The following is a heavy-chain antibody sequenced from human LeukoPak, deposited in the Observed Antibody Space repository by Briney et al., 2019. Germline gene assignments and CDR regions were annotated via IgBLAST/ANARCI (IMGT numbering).Heavy chain of an antibody. D-gene: IGHD3-3*01. CDR1: GYTFTSYY. J-gene: IGHJ4*02. Sequence: ASVKVSCKASGYTFTSYYMHWVRQAPGQGLEWMGIINPSGGSTSYAQKFQGRVTMTRDMSTSTVYMELSSLRSEDTAVYYCARARITIFGVVTAPFDYWGQGTLVTVSS. CDR3: ARARITIFGVVTAPFDY. V-gene: IGHV1-46*01. CDR2: INPSGGST.